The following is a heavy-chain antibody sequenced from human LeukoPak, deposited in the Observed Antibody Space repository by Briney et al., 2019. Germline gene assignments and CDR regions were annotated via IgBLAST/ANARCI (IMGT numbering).Heavy chain of an antibody. CDR2: SSWGGGST. Sequence: GGFLRLSRAASGFTSDDYAMHWLRHAPGKGVEGVSRSSWGGGSTHYADSVKGRFTISRDNSKNSLYLQMNSLRAEDTALYHCAKDIRPRSSPSRGPYYSYYMDVWGKGTTVTVSS. CDR1: GFTSDDYA. D-gene: IGHD6-6*01. J-gene: IGHJ6*03. CDR3: AKDIRPRSSPSRGPYYSYYMDV. V-gene: IGHV3-43D*04.